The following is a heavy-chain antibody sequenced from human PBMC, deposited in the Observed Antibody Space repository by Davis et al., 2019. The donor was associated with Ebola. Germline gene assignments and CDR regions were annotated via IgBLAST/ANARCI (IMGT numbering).Heavy chain of an antibody. Sequence: SLKIPCAASGFTFSSYGMHWVRQAPGKGLEWVAVISYDGSNKYYADSVKGRFTISRDNSKTTLYLQMNSLRAEDTAVYYCARRSGYSYGYEGMDVWGKGTTVTVSS. V-gene: IGHV3-30*03. CDR3: ARRSGYSYGYEGMDV. CDR1: GFTFSSYG. D-gene: IGHD5-18*01. CDR2: ISYDGSNK. J-gene: IGHJ6*04.